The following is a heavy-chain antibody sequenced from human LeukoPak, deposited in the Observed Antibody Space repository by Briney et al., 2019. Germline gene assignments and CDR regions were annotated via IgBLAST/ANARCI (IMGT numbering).Heavy chain of an antibody. V-gene: IGHV3-9*01. CDR2: ITWSSGST. J-gene: IGHJ3*02. CDR3: AKPSSGYLIASGAFDI. Sequence: GRSLRLSCAASGFTFEEYAMHWVRQAPGKGLEWVSGITWSSGSTAYADSAKGRFTISRDNAKNSLYLQMTSLRPEDTALSYCAKPSSGYLIASGAFDIWGQGTMVTVSS. D-gene: IGHD3-22*01. CDR1: GFTFEEYA.